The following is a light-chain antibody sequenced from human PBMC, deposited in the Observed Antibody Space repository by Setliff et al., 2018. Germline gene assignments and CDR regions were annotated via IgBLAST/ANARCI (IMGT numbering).Light chain of an antibody. J-gene: IGLJ1*01. CDR2: GNS. V-gene: IGLV1-40*01. CDR1: SSNIGAGYD. Sequence: QRVTISCTGSSSNIGAGYDVHWYQQLPGTAPKLLIYGNSNRPSGVPDRFSGSKSGTSASLAITGLQAEDEADYYCQSYDSSLSEIFGTGTKVTVL. CDR3: QSYDSSLSEI.